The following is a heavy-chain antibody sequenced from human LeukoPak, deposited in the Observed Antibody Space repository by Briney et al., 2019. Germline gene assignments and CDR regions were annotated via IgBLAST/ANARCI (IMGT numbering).Heavy chain of an antibody. CDR2: IYYSGST. CDR3: ARSPVRSSDAFDI. J-gene: IGHJ3*02. D-gene: IGHD3-10*01. Sequence: SETLSLTCTVSGGSISSSSYYWGWIRQPPGKGLEWIGSIYYSGSTYYNPSLKSRVTISVDTSKNQFSLKLSSVTAADTAVYYCARSPVRSSDAFDIWGQGTMVTVSS. V-gene: IGHV4-39*07. CDR1: GGSISSSSYY.